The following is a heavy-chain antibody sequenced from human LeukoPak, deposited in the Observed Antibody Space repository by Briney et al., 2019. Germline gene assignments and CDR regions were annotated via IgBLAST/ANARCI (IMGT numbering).Heavy chain of an antibody. D-gene: IGHD3-16*01. J-gene: IGHJ4*02. CDR3: ARDFIRLSYDY. V-gene: IGHV3-7*01. CDR2: IKQDGQEK. CDR1: GFTISSDW. Sequence: TGGSLRLSCAASGFTISSDWMSWVRQAPGKGLEWVANIKQDGQEKYYVDSVKGRFTISRDNAKNSLYLQMNSLRDEDTAVYYCARDFIRLSYDYCGQGILVTVSS.